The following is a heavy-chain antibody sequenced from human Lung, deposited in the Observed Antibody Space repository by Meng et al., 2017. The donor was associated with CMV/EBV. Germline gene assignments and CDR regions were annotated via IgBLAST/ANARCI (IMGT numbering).Heavy chain of an antibody. Sequence: SVXVSCKASGGTFGSYAINWVRQAPGQGLEWMGGIIPMYGITNYAQTFQGRVTISTDKSTRTTYMELSSLRSDDTAVYYCARGLRFLEWSPPQEYYGMDVWXQGTXVTVSS. CDR3: ARGLRFLEWSPPQEYYGMDV. D-gene: IGHD3-3*01. CDR1: GGTFGSYA. CDR2: IIPMYGIT. V-gene: IGHV1-69*10. J-gene: IGHJ6*02.